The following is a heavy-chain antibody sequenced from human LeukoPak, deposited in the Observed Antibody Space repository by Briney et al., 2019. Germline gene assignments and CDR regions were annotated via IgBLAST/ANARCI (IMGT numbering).Heavy chain of an antibody. V-gene: IGHV2-5*02. CDR3: AHSRSITMVRGDPFDY. Sequence: SGPTLVKPTQTLTLTCTFAGFSLSTSGVGVGWIRQPPGKALEWLALIYWDEDKRYSPSLKSRLTITKDTSKNQVVLTMTNMDPVDTATYYCAHSRSITMVRGDPFDYWGQGTLVTVSS. J-gene: IGHJ4*02. CDR1: GFSLSTSGVG. D-gene: IGHD3-10*01. CDR2: IYWDEDK.